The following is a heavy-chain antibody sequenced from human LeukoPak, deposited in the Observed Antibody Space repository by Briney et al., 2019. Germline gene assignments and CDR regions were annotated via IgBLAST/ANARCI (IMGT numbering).Heavy chain of an antibody. CDR3: ARPVPGLRSGYYVFDI. J-gene: IGHJ3*02. CDR2: INTDTRNP. CDR1: GGTLSRYA. V-gene: IGHV7-4-1*02. D-gene: IGHD3-3*01. Sequence: ASVKVSCKASGGTLSRYAISWVRQAPGQGLEWMGWINTDTRNPTYAQGFTGRFVFSLDTSVSTAYLQISSLKAEDTAVYYCARPVPGLRSGYYVFDIWGQGTMVTVSS.